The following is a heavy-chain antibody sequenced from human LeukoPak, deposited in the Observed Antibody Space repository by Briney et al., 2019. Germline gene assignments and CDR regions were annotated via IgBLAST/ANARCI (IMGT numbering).Heavy chain of an antibody. CDR1: GFTFSNAW. CDR2: IKSKTDGGTT. CDR3: TTDFSGSYPMLGY. D-gene: IGHD3-10*01. J-gene: IGHJ4*02. V-gene: IGHV3-15*01. Sequence: GGSLRLSCAASGFTFSNAWMSWVRQAPGKGLEWVGRIKSKTDGGTTDYAAPVKGRFTISRDDSKNTLYLQMNRLKTEDTAVYYCTTDFSGSYPMLGYWGQGTLVTVSS.